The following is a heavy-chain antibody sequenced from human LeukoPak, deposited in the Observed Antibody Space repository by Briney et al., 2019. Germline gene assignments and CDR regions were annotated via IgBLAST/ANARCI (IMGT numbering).Heavy chain of an antibody. V-gene: IGHV3-7*01. Sequence: GGSLRLSCAASGFTFSSYWMSWVRQAPGKGLEWVANIKQDGSEKYYVDSVKGRFTISRDNAKNSLYLQMNSLRAEDTAVYYCARVCIAVAGTNCYYFDYWGQGTLVTVSS. J-gene: IGHJ4*02. CDR1: GFTFSSYW. CDR2: IKQDGSEK. CDR3: ARVCIAVAGTNCYYFDY. D-gene: IGHD6-19*01.